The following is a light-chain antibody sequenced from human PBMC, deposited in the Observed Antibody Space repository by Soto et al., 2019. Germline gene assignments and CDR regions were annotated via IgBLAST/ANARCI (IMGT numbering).Light chain of an antibody. CDR1: SSNIGSNT. Sequence: QSVLTQPPSASGTPGQRVTISCSGSSSNIGSNTVNWYQQLPGTAPKLLIYSNIQRPSGVPDRFSGSKSGTSASLAISGLQSEDEADYYCAAWDDSLIGVFGGGTKLTVL. J-gene: IGLJ3*02. CDR2: SNI. V-gene: IGLV1-44*01. CDR3: AAWDDSLIGV.